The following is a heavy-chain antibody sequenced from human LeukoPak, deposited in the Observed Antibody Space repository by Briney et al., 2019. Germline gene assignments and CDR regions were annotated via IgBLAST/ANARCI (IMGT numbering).Heavy chain of an antibody. V-gene: IGHV1-2*06. J-gene: IGHJ4*02. CDR3: ARLDYGEDLDY. CDR1: GYTFTGYY. Sequence: ASVKVSCKASGYTFTGYYMHWVRQAPGQGLEWMGRIDPNSGGTNYAHNFQGRVTMTRATSNRTAYMATSRLTSADRAVYYCARLDYGEDLDYWGQGTLVTVSS. D-gene: IGHD4-17*01. CDR2: IDPNSGGT.